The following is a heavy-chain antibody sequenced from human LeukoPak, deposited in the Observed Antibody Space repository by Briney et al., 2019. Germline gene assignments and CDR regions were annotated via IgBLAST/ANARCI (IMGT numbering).Heavy chain of an antibody. CDR1: GFTFSSYA. CDR2: ISGSGGST. V-gene: IGHV3-23*01. CDR3: AKDTTLWEGAIFDY. Sequence: GGSLRLSCAASGFTFSSYAMSWVRQAPGKGLEWVSAISGSGGSTYHADSVEGRFTISRDNSKNTLYLQMDSLRAEDTAVYYCAKDTTLWEGAIFDYWGQGTLVTVSS. J-gene: IGHJ4*02. D-gene: IGHD1-26*01.